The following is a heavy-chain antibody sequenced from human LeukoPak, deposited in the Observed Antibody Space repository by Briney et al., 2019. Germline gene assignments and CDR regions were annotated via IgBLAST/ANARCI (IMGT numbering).Heavy chain of an antibody. V-gene: IGHV3-7*01. Sequence: GGSLRLSCAASGFPFSRYWMTWVRQAPGKGLEWVANIKQDGSEKYYVDSVKGRFTISRDNAKSSLYLQMNSLRAEDTAVYYCARDGELGSPADAFDIWGQGTMVTVSS. D-gene: IGHD1-26*01. J-gene: IGHJ3*02. CDR1: GFPFSRYW. CDR2: IKQDGSEK. CDR3: ARDGELGSPADAFDI.